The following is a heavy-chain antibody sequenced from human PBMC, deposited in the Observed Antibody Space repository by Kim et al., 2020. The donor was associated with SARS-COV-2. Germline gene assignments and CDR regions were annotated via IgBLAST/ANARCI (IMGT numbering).Heavy chain of an antibody. D-gene: IGHD3-22*01. J-gene: IGHJ4*02. V-gene: IGHV5-10-1*04. CDR3: ARLPLDYDSRQYYFDY. Sequence: GESLKISCKGSGYSFTSYWISWVRQMPGKGLEWMGRIDPSDSYTNYSPSFQGQVTIAADKSIGTAYLQWSSLKASDTAMYYCARLPLDYDSRQYYFDYWGQGTLVTVSS. CDR1: GYSFTSYW. CDR2: IDPSDSYT.